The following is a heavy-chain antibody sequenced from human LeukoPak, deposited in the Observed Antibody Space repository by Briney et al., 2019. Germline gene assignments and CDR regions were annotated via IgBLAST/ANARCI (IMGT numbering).Heavy chain of an antibody. Sequence: ASVKVSCKASGYTFTGYYMHWVRQAPGQGLEWMGWINPNSGGTNYAQKFQGRVTMIRATSISTDYMHLGRLRSADAAVYYCARDGSYITGNNWFDPWGQGTLVTVSS. CDR2: INPNSGGT. CDR3: ARDGSYITGNNWFDP. J-gene: IGHJ5*02. D-gene: IGHD3-3*01. V-gene: IGHV1-2*02. CDR1: GYTFTGYY.